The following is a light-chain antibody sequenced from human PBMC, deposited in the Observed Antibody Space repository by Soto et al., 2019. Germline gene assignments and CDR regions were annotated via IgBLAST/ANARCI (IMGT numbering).Light chain of an antibody. Sequence: DIQMTQSPSTLSASVGDRVTITCRASQNINSWLAWYQQKPGKAPKLLIYKTSNLESGVPSRFSGSGSGTEFSLTISSLQPDDFATYYCQHYSLVWAFGQGTKVDI. V-gene: IGKV1-5*03. CDR2: KTS. CDR1: QNINSW. CDR3: QHYSLVWA. J-gene: IGKJ1*01.